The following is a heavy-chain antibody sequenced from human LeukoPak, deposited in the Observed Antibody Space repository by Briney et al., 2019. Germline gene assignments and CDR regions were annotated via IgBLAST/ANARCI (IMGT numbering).Heavy chain of an antibody. CDR2: IYYSGST. D-gene: IGHD6-13*01. J-gene: IGHJ4*02. Sequence: SETLSLTCTVSGVSISSYYWSWVRQPPGKGLEWIGYIYYSGSTNYNPSLKSQVTISVDTSKNQFSLKLSSVTAADTAVYYCARSNWYSSSWIDYWGQGTLVTVSS. CDR3: ARSNWYSSSWIDY. V-gene: IGHV4-59*08. CDR1: GVSISSYY.